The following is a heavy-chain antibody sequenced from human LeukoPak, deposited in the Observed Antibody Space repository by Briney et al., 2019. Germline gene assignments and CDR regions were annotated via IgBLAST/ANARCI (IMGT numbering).Heavy chain of an antibody. Sequence: SESLSLTCCLHGVSITDYFWGLIRPSPGEAVGWIGEIAPTGYTIYNPSLKSRVTMSLDTSKNQLSLTLTSVTAADTAIYYCARIRCGQTQHRCYNYWGRGALVTVSS. CDR1: GVSITDYF. J-gene: IGHJ4*02. CDR3: ARIRCGQTQHRCYNY. V-gene: IGHV4-34*10. D-gene: IGHD2-8*01. CDR2: IAPTGYT.